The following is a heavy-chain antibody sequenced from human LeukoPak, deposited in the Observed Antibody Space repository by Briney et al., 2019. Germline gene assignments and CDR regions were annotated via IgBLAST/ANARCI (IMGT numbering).Heavy chain of an antibody. D-gene: IGHD3-16*01. CDR3: ARYDSRGSASTRFDY. V-gene: IGHV4-38-2*01. CDR2: IYGTGST. J-gene: IGHJ4*02. CDR1: GYSLGKNYY. Sequence: PSETLSLTCAVSGYSLGKNYYWGWIRQPPGKGLEWIGRIYGTGSTSYNPSLMNRATMSVDTSKNHFSLKLTSVTAADTAVYYCARYDSRGSASTRFDYWRQGILVTISS.